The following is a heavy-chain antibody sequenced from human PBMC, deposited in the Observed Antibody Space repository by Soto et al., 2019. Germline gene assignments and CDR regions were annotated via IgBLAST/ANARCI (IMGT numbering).Heavy chain of an antibody. Sequence: SETLSLTCAVYGGSFSGYYWSWIRQPPGKGLEWIGEINHSGSTNYNPSLKSRVTISVDTSKNQFSLKLSSVTAADTAVYYCARGRKYDYYYGMDVWGQGTTVTVS. CDR3: ARGRKYDYYYGMDV. V-gene: IGHV4-34*01. CDR2: INHSGST. CDR1: GGSFSGYY. J-gene: IGHJ6*02. D-gene: IGHD2-8*01.